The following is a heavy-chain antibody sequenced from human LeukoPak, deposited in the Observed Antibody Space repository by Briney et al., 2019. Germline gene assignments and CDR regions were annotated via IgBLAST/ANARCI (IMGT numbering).Heavy chain of an antibody. CDR2: FDPEQDDP. CDR1: GYTLNDLS. CDR3: AAGRAYDIFPLEY. Sequence: ASVTVSCTVSGYTLNDLSMHWVRQTPGKGLEWMGGFDPEQDDPIYAQKFQGRVTMTEDTSSDTGYLALSNLRSGDTAVYYCAAGRAYDIFPLEYWGQGTLVTVSS. J-gene: IGHJ4*02. V-gene: IGHV1-24*01. D-gene: IGHD3-16*01.